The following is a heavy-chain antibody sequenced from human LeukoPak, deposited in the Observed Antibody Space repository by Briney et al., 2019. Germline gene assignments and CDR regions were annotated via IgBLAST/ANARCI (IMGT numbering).Heavy chain of an antibody. CDR1: GFTFDDYG. CDR2: INHSGST. Sequence: PGGSLRLSCAASGFTFDDYGMSWIRQPPGKGLEWIGEINHSGSTNYNPSLKSRVTISVDTSKNQFSLKLSSVTAADTAVYYCARGFAYYYYYYMDVWGKGTTVTVSS. V-gene: IGHV4-34*01. J-gene: IGHJ6*03. CDR3: ARGFAYYYYYYMDV.